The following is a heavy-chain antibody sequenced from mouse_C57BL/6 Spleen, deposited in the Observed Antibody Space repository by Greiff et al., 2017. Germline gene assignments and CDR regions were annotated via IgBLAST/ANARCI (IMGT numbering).Heavy chain of an antibody. CDR1: GYTFTSYW. Sequence: QVQLQQPGAELVRPGSSVKLSCKASGYTFTSYWMHWVKQRPIQGLEWIGNIDPSDSETHYNQKFKDKATLTVDKSSSTAYMQLSSLTSEDSAVYYCAKGPNYGSSPLYAMDYWGQGTSVTVSS. J-gene: IGHJ4*01. CDR2: IDPSDSET. D-gene: IGHD1-1*01. V-gene: IGHV1-52*01. CDR3: AKGPNYGSSPLYAMDY.